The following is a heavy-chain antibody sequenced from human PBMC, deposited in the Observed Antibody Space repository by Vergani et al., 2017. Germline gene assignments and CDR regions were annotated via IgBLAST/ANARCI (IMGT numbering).Heavy chain of an antibody. CDR1: GFTFDDYA. V-gene: IGHV3-9*01. Sequence: EVQLVESGGGLVQPGRSLRLSCAASGFTFDDYAMHWVRQAPGKGLEWVSGISWNSGSIGYADSVKGRFTISRDNAKNSLYLQMNSLRAEDTAVYYCATKGYCSSTSCWGTSENWFDPWGQGTLVTVSS. D-gene: IGHD2-2*01. CDR3: ATKGYCSSTSCWGTSENWFDP. CDR2: ISWNSGSI. J-gene: IGHJ5*02.